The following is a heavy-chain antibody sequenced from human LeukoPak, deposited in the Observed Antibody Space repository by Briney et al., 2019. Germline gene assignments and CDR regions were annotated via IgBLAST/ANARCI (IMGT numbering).Heavy chain of an antibody. Sequence: GGSLRLSCAASGFTFSSYWMSWVRQAPGKGLEWVANIKQDGSEKYYVDSVKGRFTISRDNAKNSLYLQMNSLRAEDTAVYYCAIVRTLRNQQLWSHNYYYYGMDVWGQGTTVTVSS. CDR2: IKQDGSEK. CDR1: GFTFSSYW. V-gene: IGHV3-7*01. J-gene: IGHJ6*02. CDR3: AIVRTLRNQQLWSHNYYYYGMDV. D-gene: IGHD5-18*01.